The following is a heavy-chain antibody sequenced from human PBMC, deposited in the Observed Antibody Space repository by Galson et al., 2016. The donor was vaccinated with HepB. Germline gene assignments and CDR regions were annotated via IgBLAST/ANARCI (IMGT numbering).Heavy chain of an antibody. CDR2: IAPFNGST. CDR3: TSSGGGNYPDFDY. CDR1: GYTFTSYG. D-gene: IGHD1-26*01. V-gene: IGHV1-45*01. J-gene: IGHJ4*02. Sequence: SVKVSCKASGYTFTSYGISWVRQAPGQALEWVGWIAPFNGSTNYAQKFQDRVTITWDTSLTTAYMDLSSLRSEDTAIYYCTSSGGGNYPDFDYWGQGTLVTVSS.